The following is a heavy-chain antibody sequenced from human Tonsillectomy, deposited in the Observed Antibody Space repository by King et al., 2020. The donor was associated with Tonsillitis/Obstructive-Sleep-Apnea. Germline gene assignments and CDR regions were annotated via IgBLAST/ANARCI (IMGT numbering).Heavy chain of an antibody. V-gene: IGHV4-59*13. CDR1: GGSISSYY. J-gene: IGHJ4*02. CDR2: IYYSGST. Sequence: QLQESGPGLVKPSETRSLTCTVSGGSISSYYWSWIRQPPGKGLEWIGYIYYSGSTNYNPSLKSRVTISVDTSKNQFSLKLSSVTAADTAVYYCARIAPTTIFGVGPWGQGTLVTVSS. CDR3: ARIAPTTIFGVGP. D-gene: IGHD3-3*01.